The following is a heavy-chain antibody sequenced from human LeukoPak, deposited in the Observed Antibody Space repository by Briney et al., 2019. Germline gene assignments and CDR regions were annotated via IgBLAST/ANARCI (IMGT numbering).Heavy chain of an antibody. V-gene: IGHV3-23*01. J-gene: IGHJ4*02. Sequence: GGSLRLSCAASGFTFSSYAMSWVRQAPGKGPEWVSAISGSGGSTYYADSVKGRFTISRDNSKNTLYLQMNSLRAEDTAVYYCAKRIAAAGTAKGNYFDYWGQGTLVTVSS. CDR2: ISGSGGST. D-gene: IGHD6-13*01. CDR1: GFTFSSYA. CDR3: AKRIAAAGTAKGNYFDY.